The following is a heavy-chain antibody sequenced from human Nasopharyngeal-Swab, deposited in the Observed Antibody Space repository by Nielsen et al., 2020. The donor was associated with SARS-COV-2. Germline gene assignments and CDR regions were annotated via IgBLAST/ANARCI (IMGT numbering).Heavy chain of an antibody. J-gene: IGHJ3*02. D-gene: IGHD4-11*01. Sequence: SETLSLTCAVYGGSFSGYYWSWIRQLPGKGLEWIGEIIHSGSTNYNPSLKSRVTISVDTSKNQFSLKLSSVTAADTAVYYCARGPYTVPIDAFDIWGQGTMVTVSS. V-gene: IGHV4-34*12. CDR1: GGSFSGYY. CDR2: IIHSGST. CDR3: ARGPYTVPIDAFDI.